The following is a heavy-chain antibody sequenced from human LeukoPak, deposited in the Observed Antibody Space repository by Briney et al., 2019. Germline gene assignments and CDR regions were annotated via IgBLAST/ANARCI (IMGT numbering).Heavy chain of an antibody. V-gene: IGHV3-33*01. CDR3: AILSGSGSLDY. CDR1: GFTFSRYG. Sequence: PGTSLRLSCAASGFTFSRYGTHWVRQAPGKGLEWVAVIWSDGNNKEHGDSVKGRFTISRDNSKNSLYLQMNSLRAEDTAVYYCAILSGSGSLDYWGQGTLVTVSS. J-gene: IGHJ4*02. D-gene: IGHD3-10*01. CDR2: IWSDGNNK.